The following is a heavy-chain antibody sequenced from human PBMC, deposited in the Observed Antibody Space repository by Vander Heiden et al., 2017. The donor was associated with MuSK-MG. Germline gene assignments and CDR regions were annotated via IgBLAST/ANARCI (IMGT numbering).Heavy chain of an antibody. CDR1: RDSASSNSAG. CDR2: TYYRSKWYI. V-gene: IGHV6-1*01. Sequence: QVQLQQSGPGLVKPSQTLPLTCAISRDSASSNSAGWNWIRHSPSRGLEWLGRTYYRSKWYIDYAVSVKSRITINPETSKNQFSLQLNSVTPEDTAVYYCAGGGLVRGAKAFFDPWGQGTRGTVSS. D-gene: IGHD3-16*01. J-gene: IGHJ5*02. CDR3: AGGGLVRGAKAFFDP.